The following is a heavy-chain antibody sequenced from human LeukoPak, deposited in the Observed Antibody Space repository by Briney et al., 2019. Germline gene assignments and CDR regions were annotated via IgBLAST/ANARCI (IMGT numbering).Heavy chain of an antibody. D-gene: IGHD1-7*01. CDR3: TTGPNWNSPGRAFDI. CDR1: GFTFSNAW. Sequence: PGGSLRLSCAASGFTFSNAWMSWVRQAPGKGLEWVGRIKSKTDGGTTDYAAPVKGRFTISRDDSKNTLYLQMNSLKTEDTAVYYCTTGPNWNSPGRAFDIWGQGTMVTVSS. V-gene: IGHV3-15*01. CDR2: IKSKTDGGTT. J-gene: IGHJ3*02.